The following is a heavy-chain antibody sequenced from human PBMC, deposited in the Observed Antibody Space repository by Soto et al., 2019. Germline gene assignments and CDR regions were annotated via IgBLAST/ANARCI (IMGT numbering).Heavy chain of an antibody. CDR2: IYSGGST. Sequence: PGGSLRLSCAASGFTVSSNYMSWVRQAPGKGLEWVSVIYSGGSTYYADSVKGRFTISRDNSKNTLYLQMNSLRAEDTAVYYCARLHFRGENWFDPWGQGTLVTVSS. CDR1: GFTVSSNY. CDR3: ARLHFRGENWFDP. D-gene: IGHD3-10*01. J-gene: IGHJ5*02. V-gene: IGHV3-66*04.